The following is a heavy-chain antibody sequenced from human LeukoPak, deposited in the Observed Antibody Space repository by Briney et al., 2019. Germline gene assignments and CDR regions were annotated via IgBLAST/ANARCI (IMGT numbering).Heavy chain of an antibody. Sequence: ASVKVSCKASGYTFTSYYMHWVRQAPGQGLEWMGIINPSGGSTSYAQKFQGGVTMTRDTSTSTVYMELSSLRSEDTAVYYCARGSGYEGGYSYGYLGYWGQGTLVTVSS. CDR2: INPSGGST. D-gene: IGHD5-18*01. CDR1: GYTFTSYY. J-gene: IGHJ4*02. CDR3: ARGSGYEGGYSYGYLGY. V-gene: IGHV1-46*01.